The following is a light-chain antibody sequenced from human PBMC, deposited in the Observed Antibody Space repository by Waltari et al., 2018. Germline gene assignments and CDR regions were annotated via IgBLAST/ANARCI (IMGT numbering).Light chain of an antibody. CDR2: DAS. J-gene: IGKJ2*01. Sequence: DIQMPQSPSSLSAFVGDRVTITCQASQDISNYLNWYQQKPGKAPKLLFYDASNLETGVPSRFSRSGSGTDFTFTISSLQPEDIATYYCRQYDNIPTRTFGQGTKLEIK. CDR3: RQYDNIPTRT. CDR1: QDISNY. V-gene: IGKV1-33*01.